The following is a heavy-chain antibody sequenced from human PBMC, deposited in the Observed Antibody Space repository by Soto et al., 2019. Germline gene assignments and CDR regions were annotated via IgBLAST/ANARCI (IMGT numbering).Heavy chain of an antibody. CDR2: TIPAFGKA. Sequence: QVHLVQSGAEVKSPGSAVKVSCKVSGAGDTFSNYGLNWMRHAPGQGLEWMGGTIPAFGKANYAQKFQRRVTITANTSTTTAYMELSSLRSDDTAVYYCWRHDKTALPPLDSWGQGTLVSVSS. D-gene: IGHD1-1*01. J-gene: IGHJ4*02. V-gene: IGHV1-69*06. CDR1: GAGDTFSNYG. CDR3: WRHDKTALPPLDS.